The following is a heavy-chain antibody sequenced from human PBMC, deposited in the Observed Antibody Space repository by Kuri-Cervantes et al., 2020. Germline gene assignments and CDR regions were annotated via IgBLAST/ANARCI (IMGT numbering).Heavy chain of an antibody. V-gene: IGHV4-39*01. J-gene: IGHJ6*03. D-gene: IGHD6-13*01. CDR1: GGPISSSSYY. CDR2: IYYSGST. Sequence: ESLKISCTVSGGPISSSSYYWGWIRQPPGKGLEWIGSIYYSGSTYYNPSLKSRVTISVDTSKNQFSLKLSSVTAADTAVYYCARGKYNSSWYGYYYMDVWGKGTTVTVSS. CDR3: ARGKYNSSWYGYYYMDV.